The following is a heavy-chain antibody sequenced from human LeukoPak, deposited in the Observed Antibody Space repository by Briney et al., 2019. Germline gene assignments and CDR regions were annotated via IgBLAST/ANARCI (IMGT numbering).Heavy chain of an antibody. Sequence: SVKVSCKASGFTCTSSAVQWVRQARGQRLEWIGWIVVGSGNTNYAQKFQERVTITRDMSTSTAYMELSSLRSEDTAVYYCAAGVYDFWSGYPFDYWGQGTLVTVSS. CDR1: GFTCTSSA. J-gene: IGHJ4*02. D-gene: IGHD3-3*01. CDR2: IVVGSGNT. V-gene: IGHV1-58*01. CDR3: AAGVYDFWSGYPFDY.